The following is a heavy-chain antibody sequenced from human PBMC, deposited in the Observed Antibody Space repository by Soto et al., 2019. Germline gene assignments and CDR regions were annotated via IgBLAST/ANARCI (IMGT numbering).Heavy chain of an antibody. CDR1: GYSFTSYW. V-gene: IGHV5-51*01. Sequence: GESLKISCKGSGYSFTSYWIGWVRQMPGKGLEWMGIIYPGDSDTRYSPSFQGQVTISADKSISTAYLQWSSLKASDTAMYYCARHETGTYPVINYYYGMDVWGQGTTVTVSS. D-gene: IGHD1-1*01. CDR3: ARHETGTYPVINYYYGMDV. CDR2: IYPGDSDT. J-gene: IGHJ6*02.